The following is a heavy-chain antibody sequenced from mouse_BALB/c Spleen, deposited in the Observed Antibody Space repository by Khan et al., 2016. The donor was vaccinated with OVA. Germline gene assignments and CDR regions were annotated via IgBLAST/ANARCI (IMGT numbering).Heavy chain of an antibody. Sequence: EVELVESGGGLVQPGGSRKLSCAASGFTFSNFGMHWVRQAPKKGLEWVAYMISGSSTIYYVDTVKGRFTISRDNLKNILFLQMTCLRSEDTAMYYCARSGGNFHWYFDVWGAGTSVTVSS. D-gene: IGHD3-1*01. CDR3: ARSGGNFHWYFDV. CDR1: GFTFSNFG. J-gene: IGHJ1*01. CDR2: MISGSSTI. V-gene: IGHV5-17*02.